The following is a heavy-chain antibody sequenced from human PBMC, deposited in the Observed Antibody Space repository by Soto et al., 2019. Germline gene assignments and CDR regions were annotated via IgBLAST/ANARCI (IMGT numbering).Heavy chain of an antibody. CDR3: AKDGVRGVINRLDYYYGMDV. J-gene: IGHJ6*02. V-gene: IGHV3-23*01. CDR2: ISGSGGST. CDR1: GFTFSSYA. D-gene: IGHD3-10*01. Sequence: GGSLRLSCAASGFTFSSYAMSWVRQAPGKGLEWVSAISGSGGSTYYADSVKGRFTISRDNSKNTLYLQMNSLRAEDTAVYYCAKDGVRGVINRLDYYYGMDVWGQGTTVTVSS.